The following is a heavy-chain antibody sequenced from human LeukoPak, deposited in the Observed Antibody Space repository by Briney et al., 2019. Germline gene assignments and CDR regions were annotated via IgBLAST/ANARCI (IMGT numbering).Heavy chain of an antibody. CDR1: GGTFSSYA. D-gene: IGHD4-11*01. J-gene: IGHJ5*02. CDR3: ARQTTVTTGFDP. V-gene: IGHV1-69*05. Sequence: ASVKVSCKASGGTFSSYAISWVRQAPGQGLEWMGRIIPIFGTANYAQKFQGRVTITTDESTSTAYMELSSLRSEDTAVYYCARQTTVTTGFDPWGQGTLVTVSP. CDR2: IIPIFGTA.